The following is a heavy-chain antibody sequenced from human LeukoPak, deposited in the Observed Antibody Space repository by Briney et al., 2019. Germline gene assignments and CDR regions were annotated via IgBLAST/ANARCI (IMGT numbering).Heavy chain of an antibody. CDR2: IYYSGST. Sequence: PSETLSLTCTVSGGSVSSGSYYWSWIRQPPGKGLEWIGYIYYSGSTNYNPSLKSRVTISVDTSKNQFSLKLSSVTAADTAVYYCRSVPAAGFYYGMDVWGQGTTVTVSS. CDR3: RSVPAAGFYYGMDV. J-gene: IGHJ6*02. D-gene: IGHD2-2*01. V-gene: IGHV4-61*01. CDR1: GGSVSSGSYY.